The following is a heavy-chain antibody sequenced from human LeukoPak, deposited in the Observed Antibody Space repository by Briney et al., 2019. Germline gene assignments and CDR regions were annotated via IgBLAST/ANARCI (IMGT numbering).Heavy chain of an antibody. J-gene: IGHJ4*02. Sequence: GGSLRLSCAASGFTFSSYSMNWVRQAPGKGLEWVSSISSSSSYIYYADSVKGRFTISRDNAKNSLYLQMNSLRAEDTAVYYCARDLTQIVGAPYYFDYWGQGTLVTVSS. CDR3: ARDLTQIVGAPYYFDY. D-gene: IGHD1-26*01. CDR2: ISSSSSYI. CDR1: GFTFSSYS. V-gene: IGHV3-21*01.